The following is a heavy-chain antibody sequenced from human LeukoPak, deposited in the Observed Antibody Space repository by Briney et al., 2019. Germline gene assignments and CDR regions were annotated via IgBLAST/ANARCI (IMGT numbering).Heavy chain of an antibody. Sequence: SETLSLTCTVSGGSISSGGYYWSWIRQPPGKGLEWIGYIYYSGSTNYNPSLKSRVTISVDTSKNQFSLKLSSVTAADTAVYYCARAAGSRYYYYYYMDVWGKGTTVTISS. CDR2: IYYSGST. J-gene: IGHJ6*03. V-gene: IGHV4-61*08. CDR3: ARAAGSRYYYYYYMDV. CDR1: GGSISSGGYY. D-gene: IGHD3-10*01.